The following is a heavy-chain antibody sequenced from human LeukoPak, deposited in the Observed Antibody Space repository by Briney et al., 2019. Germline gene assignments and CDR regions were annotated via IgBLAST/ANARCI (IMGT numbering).Heavy chain of an antibody. Sequence: GGSLRLSCAASGFIFTNYFMSWVRQAPGKGLEWVASIKHDGSEKYYVDSVRGRFTISRDNTMNSLYLQMSSLRAEDAAVYYCATDRGWRTSGYYLYYFEYWGQGTLATFSS. J-gene: IGHJ4*02. CDR2: IKHDGSEK. CDR3: ATDRGWRTSGYYLYYFEY. V-gene: IGHV3-7*01. CDR1: GFIFTNYF. D-gene: IGHD3-3*01.